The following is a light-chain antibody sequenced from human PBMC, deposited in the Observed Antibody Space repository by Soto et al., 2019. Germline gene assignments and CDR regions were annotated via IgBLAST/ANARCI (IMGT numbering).Light chain of an antibody. J-gene: IGLJ2*01. V-gene: IGLV2-14*01. CDR2: EVN. CDR3: SSYTSASPV. CDR1: SNDVGIYNY. Sequence: QSALTQPASVSGSPGQSISISCTGTSNDVGIYNYVSWYQQYPGKAPKLMIYEVNNRLSGVSNRFSGSKSGNTASLTVSGLQAEEEAYYYCSSYTSASPVFGGGTKLTVL.